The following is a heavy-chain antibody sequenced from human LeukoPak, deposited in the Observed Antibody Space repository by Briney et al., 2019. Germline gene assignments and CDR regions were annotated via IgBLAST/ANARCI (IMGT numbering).Heavy chain of an antibody. D-gene: IGHD3-10*01. V-gene: IGHV4-34*01. CDR1: GGSFSGYY. J-gene: IGHJ4*02. CDR2: INHSGST. CDR3: ARRRGYFDY. Sequence: SETLSLTCAVYGGSFSGYYWSWVRQPPGKGLEWIGEINHSGSTNYNPSLKSRVTISVDTSKNQFSLKLSSVTAADTAVYYCARRRGYFDYWGQGTLVTVSS.